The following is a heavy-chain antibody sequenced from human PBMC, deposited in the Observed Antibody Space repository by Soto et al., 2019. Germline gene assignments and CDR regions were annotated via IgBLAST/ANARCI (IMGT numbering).Heavy chain of an antibody. CDR3: ATRSPAFDY. CDR2: ITTDKGKT. CDR1: GYTFTSFG. Sequence: QVQLVQSGPEVNKPGASVKVSCKTSGYTFTSFGIRWVRQAPGKGLEWMGWITTDKGKTNYAQKFQGRVTMTTDTSTSTAYMELRSLRSDDTAVYYCATRSPAFDYWGQGTLVTVSS. J-gene: IGHJ4*02. V-gene: IGHV1-18*01.